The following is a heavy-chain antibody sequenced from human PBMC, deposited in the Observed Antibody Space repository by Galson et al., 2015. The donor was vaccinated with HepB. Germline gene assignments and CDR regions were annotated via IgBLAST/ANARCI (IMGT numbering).Heavy chain of an antibody. V-gene: IGHV3-23*01. CDR3: AKDYLPYYDRWGSYSDLYYFDY. J-gene: IGHJ4*02. Sequence: LRLSCAASGFTFNYHAMNWVRQAPGKGLEWVASISGSGGSTYYADSVKGGFTVSRDNSLDTVDLQMDSLRVDDTAVYYCAKDYLPYYDRWGSYSDLYYFDYWGQGTLVTVSS. D-gene: IGHD3-22*01. CDR2: ISGSGGST. CDR1: GFTFNYHA.